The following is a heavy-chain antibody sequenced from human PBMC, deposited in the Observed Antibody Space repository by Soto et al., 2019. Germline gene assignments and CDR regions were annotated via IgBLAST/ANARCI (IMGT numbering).Heavy chain of an antibody. Sequence: AGGSLRLSCAASGYPFSNAWINWVRQVPGKGLEWVGRVKSKTDGGSSDYAAPAKGRFAVSRDDSKNIVYLQMNSLKIEDTGVYYCTTDSRTTLPEIRFDYWGHGTQVTVSS. CDR1: GYPFSNAW. D-gene: IGHD1-26*01. CDR3: TTDSRTTLPEIRFDY. V-gene: IGHV3-15*07. CDR2: VKSKTDGGSS. J-gene: IGHJ4*01.